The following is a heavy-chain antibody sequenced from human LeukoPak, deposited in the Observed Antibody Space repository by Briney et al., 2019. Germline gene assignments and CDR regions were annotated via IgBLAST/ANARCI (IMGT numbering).Heavy chain of an antibody. V-gene: IGHV4-4*02. CDR3: ARERSSGWYEGAGNFDY. J-gene: IGHJ4*02. CDR1: GGSISSGNW. CDR2: ISHSGST. Sequence: PSETLSLTCAVSGGSISSGNWWSWVRPPPGKGLEWIGEISHSGSTNYNPSLKIRVTISVDTSKNQFSLKLSSVTAADTAVYYCARERSSGWYEGAGNFDYWGQGTLVTVSS. D-gene: IGHD6-19*01.